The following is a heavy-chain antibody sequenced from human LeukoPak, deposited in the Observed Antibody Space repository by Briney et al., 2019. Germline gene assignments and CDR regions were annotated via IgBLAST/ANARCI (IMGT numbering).Heavy chain of an antibody. Sequence: PGGSLRLSCATSGFTFSSYDMHWVRQATGKGLEWVSAIGTAGDTYYPGSVKGRFTISRENAKNSLYLQMNSLRAGDTAVYYCARAQRTGNLDYWGQGTLVTVSS. CDR1: GFTFSSYD. CDR3: ARAQRTGNLDY. CDR2: IGTAGDT. D-gene: IGHD6-25*01. J-gene: IGHJ4*02. V-gene: IGHV3-13*01.